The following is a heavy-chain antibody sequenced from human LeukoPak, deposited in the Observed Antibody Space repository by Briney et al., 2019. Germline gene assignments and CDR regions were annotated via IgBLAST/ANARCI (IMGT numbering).Heavy chain of an antibody. V-gene: IGHV4-59*11. CDR3: ASRKLGNDY. Sequence: SETLSLTCAVSGASISSPNWWSWIRQSPGKGLEWIGYIYHTGSTSYSPSLKSRVTISADTSQNQFSLKLSSVTAADTAVYYCASRKLGNDYWGQGTLVTVSS. CDR1: GASISSPNW. D-gene: IGHD7-27*01. J-gene: IGHJ4*02. CDR2: IYHTGST.